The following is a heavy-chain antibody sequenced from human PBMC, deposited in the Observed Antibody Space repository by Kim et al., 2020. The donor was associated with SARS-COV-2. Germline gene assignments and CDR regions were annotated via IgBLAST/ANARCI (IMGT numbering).Heavy chain of an antibody. Sequence: KSRVTISVDTSKNQFSLKLSSVTAADTAVYYCARLGITMIVVVSPDAFDIWGQGTMVTVSS. V-gene: IGHV4-34*01. J-gene: IGHJ3*02. CDR3: ARLGITMIVVVSPDAFDI. D-gene: IGHD3-22*01.